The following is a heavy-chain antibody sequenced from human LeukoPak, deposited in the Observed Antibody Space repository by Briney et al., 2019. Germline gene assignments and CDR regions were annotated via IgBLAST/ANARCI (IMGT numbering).Heavy chain of an antibody. Sequence: GGSLRLSCAASGFTFSNSAISWVRQAPGKGLEWVSLIGGTGGSTYYADSVKGRLTISRDNSKNTLYLQMNSLRAEDTAIYYCAKRSGSYYWAFDYWGQGTLVTVSS. CDR1: GFTFSNSA. V-gene: IGHV3-23*01. D-gene: IGHD1-26*01. J-gene: IGHJ4*02. CDR2: IGGTGGST. CDR3: AKRSGSYYWAFDY.